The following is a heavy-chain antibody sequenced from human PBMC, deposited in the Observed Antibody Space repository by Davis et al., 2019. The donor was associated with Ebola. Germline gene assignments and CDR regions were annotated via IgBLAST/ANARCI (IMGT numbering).Heavy chain of an antibody. V-gene: IGHV3-66*04. CDR3: AKPHGSYYDSSGYLDY. J-gene: IGHJ4*02. Sequence: GESLKISCATSGFTFSSYFMTWVRQAPGKGLEWVSVIYSGGSTYYADSVKGRFTISRDNSKNTLYLQMNSLRAEDTAVYYCAKPHGSYYDSSGYLDYWAQGTQVTVSS. CDR1: GFTFSSYF. D-gene: IGHD3-22*01. CDR2: IYSGGST.